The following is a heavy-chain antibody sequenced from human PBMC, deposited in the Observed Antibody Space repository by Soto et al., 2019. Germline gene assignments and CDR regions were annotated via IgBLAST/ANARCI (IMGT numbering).Heavy chain of an antibody. CDR3: ARGDSWDYYYYYYMDV. D-gene: IGHD2-15*01. J-gene: IGHJ6*03. Sequence: QVQLVQSGAEVKKPGASVKVSCKASGYTFTSYDINWARQATGQGLEWMGWMNPNSGNTGYAQKFQGRVTMTRNTSISTAYMELSSLRSEDTAVYYCARGDSWDYYYYYYMDVWGKGTTVTVSS. CDR2: MNPNSGNT. CDR1: GYTFTSYD. V-gene: IGHV1-8*01.